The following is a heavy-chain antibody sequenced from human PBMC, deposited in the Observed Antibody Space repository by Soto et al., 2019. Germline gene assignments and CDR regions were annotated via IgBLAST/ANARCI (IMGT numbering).Heavy chain of an antibody. CDR3: ANYGEYYFDY. CDR2: IFYSGST. CDR1: GASVTSDTHY. J-gene: IGHJ4*02. D-gene: IGHD4-17*01. V-gene: IGHV4-61*01. Sequence: PSETLSLTCSVSGASVTSDTHYWSWIRQPPGEGLEWIGYIFYSGSTLYNPSLQSRVAISVDTSKNQFSLKLHSVTAADTAVYYCANYGEYYFDYWGQGTLVTVSS.